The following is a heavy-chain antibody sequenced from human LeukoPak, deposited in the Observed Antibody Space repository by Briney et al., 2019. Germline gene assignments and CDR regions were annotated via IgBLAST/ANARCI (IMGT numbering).Heavy chain of an antibody. Sequence: PGGSLRLSCAAYGFTSSDYSINWVRQAPGKGLEWVASVNTVSSYIYYADSMRGRFTISRDNAKNSLFLQMNSLRADDTAVYYWARLRRNSDRRDFFDYYDHWGQGTLVTVSS. CDR3: ARLRRNSDRRDFFDYYDH. CDR1: GFTSSDYS. CDR2: VNTVSSYI. J-gene: IGHJ4*02. D-gene: IGHD1/OR15-1a*01. V-gene: IGHV3-21*01.